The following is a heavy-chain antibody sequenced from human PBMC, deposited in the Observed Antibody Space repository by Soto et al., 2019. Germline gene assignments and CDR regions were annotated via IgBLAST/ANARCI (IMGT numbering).Heavy chain of an antibody. CDR3: ASDRGYGLVN. Sequence: QVQLVQSGAEVKKPGSSVKVSCKASGGTFSSHGFNWVRQAPEQGLEWIGGSIPLFGITNHTQKFQDRITITADASTTTAYMELRGLRSDDTAVYYCASDRGYGLVNWGQGTLHRLL. CDR1: GGTFSSHG. J-gene: IGHJ4*02. CDR2: SIPLFGIT. V-gene: IGHV1-69*12. D-gene: IGHD2-15*01.